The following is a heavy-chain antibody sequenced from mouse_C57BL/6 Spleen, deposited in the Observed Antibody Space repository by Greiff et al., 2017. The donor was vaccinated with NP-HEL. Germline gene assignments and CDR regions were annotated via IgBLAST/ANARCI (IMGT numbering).Heavy chain of an antibody. Sequence: EVKVEESGGGLVQPGGSMKLSCAASGFTFSDAWMDWVRQSPEKGLEWVAEIRNKANNHATYYAESVKGRFTISRDDSKSSVYLQMNSLRAEDTGIYYCTRLTTVVAWYFDVWGTGTTVTVSS. CDR3: TRLTTVVAWYFDV. CDR1: GFTFSDAW. J-gene: IGHJ1*03. V-gene: IGHV6-6*01. D-gene: IGHD1-1*01. CDR2: IRNKANNHAT.